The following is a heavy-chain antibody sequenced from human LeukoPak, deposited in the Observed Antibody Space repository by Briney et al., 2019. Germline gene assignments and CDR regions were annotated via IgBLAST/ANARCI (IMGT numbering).Heavy chain of an antibody. J-gene: IGHJ6*02. CDR3: AKTYYYDSSGYVYYYYGMDV. V-gene: IGHV3-23*01. D-gene: IGHD3-22*01. CDR1: GFTFSSYA. Sequence: GGSLRLSCAASGFTFSSYAMSWVRQATGKGLEWVSAISGSGGSTYYADSVKGRFTISRDNSKNTLYLQMNSLRAEDTAVYYCAKTYYYDSSGYVYYYYGMDVWGQGTTVTVSS. CDR2: ISGSGGST.